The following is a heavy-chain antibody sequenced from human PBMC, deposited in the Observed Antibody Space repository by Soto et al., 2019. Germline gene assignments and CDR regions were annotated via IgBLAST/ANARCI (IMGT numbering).Heavy chain of an antibody. J-gene: IGHJ4*02. Sequence: SGPTLVNPTHPLTLTCTFSGFSLSTSGVGVGWIRQPPGKALEWLALIYWNDDKRYSPSLKSRLTITKDTSKNQVVLTMTNMDPVDTATYYCAHSGIYDILTGYYRSVYWGPGTLVTVSS. D-gene: IGHD3-9*01. CDR1: GFSLSTSGVG. CDR3: AHSGIYDILTGYYRSVY. CDR2: IYWNDDK. V-gene: IGHV2-5*01.